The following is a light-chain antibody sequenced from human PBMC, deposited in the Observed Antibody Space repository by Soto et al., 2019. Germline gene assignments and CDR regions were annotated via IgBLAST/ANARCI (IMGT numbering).Light chain of an antibody. CDR3: SSYTSSSPLYV. J-gene: IGLJ1*01. V-gene: IGLV2-14*01. CDR2: DVS. Sequence: QSVLTQPASVSGSPGQSITISCTGTSSDVGGYNYVSWYQQHPGKAPKLMIYDVSNRPSGVSNRFSGSKSGNTASLTISGLQAEDESDYYCSSYTSSSPLYVFGTGSKVPF. CDR1: SSDVGGYNY.